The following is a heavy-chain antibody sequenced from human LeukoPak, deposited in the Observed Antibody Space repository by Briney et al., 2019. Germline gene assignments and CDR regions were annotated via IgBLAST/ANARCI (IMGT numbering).Heavy chain of an antibody. J-gene: IGHJ4*02. CDR1: GFAFSSYP. V-gene: IGHV3-64D*09. Sequence: XGSLRLSCSASGFAFSSYPMHWVRQAXGRGLEYVSDIRSNGDSTYYADSVKGKFTISRDNSKNTLYLQMSSLTAEDTAVYYCARDAVYSSSWQYYSGQRTLFTVSS. D-gene: IGHD6-13*01. CDR3: ARDAVYSSSWQYY. CDR2: IRSNGDST.